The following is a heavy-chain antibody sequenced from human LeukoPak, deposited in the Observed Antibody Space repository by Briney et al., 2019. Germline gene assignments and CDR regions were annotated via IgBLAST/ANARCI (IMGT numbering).Heavy chain of an antibody. CDR3: AKDGGTVCHVINYSFDS. CDR2: SIGSGGSA. Sequence: GGPLRLSCVASGFTLSTYTMNWIRQAPGKGLEWVSGSIGSGGSAFYADSVKGRFSISRDTSKNTLFLHMNNLRAGDTAVYYCAKDGGTVCHVINYSFDSWGQGTLVTVSS. D-gene: IGHD1-1*01. J-gene: IGHJ4*02. V-gene: IGHV3-23*01. CDR1: GFTLSTYT.